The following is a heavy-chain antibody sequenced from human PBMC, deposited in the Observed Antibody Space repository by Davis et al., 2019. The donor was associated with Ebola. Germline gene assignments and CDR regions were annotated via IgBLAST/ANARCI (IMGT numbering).Heavy chain of an antibody. CDR3: ASKDFWSGDFFDY. J-gene: IGHJ4*02. D-gene: IGHD3-3*01. V-gene: IGHV3-30-3*01. CDR2: ISYDGSNK. CDR1: GFTFSSYA. Sequence: GGSLKISCAASGFTFSSYAMHWVRQAPGKGLEWVAVISYDGSNKYYADSVKGRFTISRDNSKNTLYLQMNSLRAEDTAVYYCASKDFWSGDFFDYWGQGTLVTVSS.